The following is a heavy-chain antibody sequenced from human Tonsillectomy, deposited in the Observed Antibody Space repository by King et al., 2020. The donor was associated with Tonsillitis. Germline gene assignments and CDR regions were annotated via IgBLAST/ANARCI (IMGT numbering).Heavy chain of an antibody. Sequence: VQLVESGGGLVQPGGSLRLSCAASGFTFSSYWMSWVRQAPRKGLEWVGNIKQDESEKNYVDSVKGRFTISRYNAKNSLNLQMNNLRAEETAVYYCARGRGYSGYNPFWGQGTLVTVSS. J-gene: IGHJ4*02. CDR1: GFTFSSYW. CDR2: IKQDESEK. D-gene: IGHD5-12*01. V-gene: IGHV3-7*01. CDR3: ARGRGYSGYNPF.